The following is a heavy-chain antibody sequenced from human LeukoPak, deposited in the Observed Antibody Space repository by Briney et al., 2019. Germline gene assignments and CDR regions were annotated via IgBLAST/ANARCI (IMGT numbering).Heavy chain of an antibody. D-gene: IGHD4-11*01. CDR2: IKSKTDGGTV. J-gene: IGHJ4*02. Sequence: GGSLRLSCATSGLAFTNAWMSWVRQAPGKGLEWVGRIKSKTDGGTVDYAPPVKGRFTISRDDSRNTLSLEMNFLKTEDTAVYYCTTDPGNYEIFWGQGTLVSVSS. CDR1: GLAFTNAW. CDR3: TTDPGNYEIF. V-gene: IGHV3-15*01.